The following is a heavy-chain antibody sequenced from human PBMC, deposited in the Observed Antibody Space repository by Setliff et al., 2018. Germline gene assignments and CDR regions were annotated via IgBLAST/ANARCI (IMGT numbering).Heavy chain of an antibody. Sequence: ASVKVSCKASGNRFTDYFLHWVRQAPGQGLEWMGWINPNSGDTHSAQKFQGRVTMTRDTSINTAYMELSSLTSDDSAFYYCVRSGKFGMRFWFDQWGLGTLVTVSS. V-gene: IGHV1-2*02. CDR2: INPNSGDT. J-gene: IGHJ5*02. CDR3: VRSGKFGMRFWFDQ. CDR1: GNRFTDYF. D-gene: IGHD1-26*01.